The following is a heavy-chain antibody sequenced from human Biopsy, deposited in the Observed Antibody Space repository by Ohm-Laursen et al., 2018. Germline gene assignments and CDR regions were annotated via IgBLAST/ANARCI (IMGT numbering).Heavy chain of an antibody. J-gene: IGHJ5*02. CDR3: ARHPTGFWFDP. V-gene: IGHV4-39*01. CDR2: IFYSGIT. CDR1: GGSVSSNVAY. Sequence: SDTLFLTCPVSGGSVSSNVAYWAWIRQPPGKGLESIGSIFYSGITYYNPSLQSRVTMSVDTSKNQFSLNLTSVTAADTAVYYCARHPTGFWFDPWGQGTLVTVSS.